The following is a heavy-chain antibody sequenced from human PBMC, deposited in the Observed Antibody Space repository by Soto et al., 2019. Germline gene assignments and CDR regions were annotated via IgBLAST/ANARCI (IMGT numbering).Heavy chain of an antibody. CDR1: VASVSSGGFS. CDR2: ISYSGST. D-gene: IGHD1-26*01. CDR3: ARVTFLIVGSVFSTPFDF. J-gene: IGHJ4*02. V-gene: IGHV4-61*08. Sequence: ETLSLTCTVAVASVSSGGFSWSWIRQPPGKGLEWIGSISYSGSTTYYPSLRSRVTISVDTSKNQFSLRLNSVTAADTAIYFCARVTFLIVGSVFSTPFDFWGQGTLVTVSS.